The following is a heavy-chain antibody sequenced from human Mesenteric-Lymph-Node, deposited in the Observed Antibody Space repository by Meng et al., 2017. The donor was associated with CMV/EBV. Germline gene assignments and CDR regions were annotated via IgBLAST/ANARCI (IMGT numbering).Heavy chain of an antibody. CDR3: AREGRSGSYQGYGMDV. Sequence: SETLSLTCTVSGGSISSSTYYWGWIRQSPGKGLEWIGEINHSGSTTYNPSLKSRVTISADTSKNQFSLKLSSVTAADTAVYYCAREGRSGSYQGYGMDVWGQGTTVTVSS. V-gene: IGHV4-39*07. CDR2: INHSGST. J-gene: IGHJ6*02. CDR1: GGSISSSTYY. D-gene: IGHD1-26*01.